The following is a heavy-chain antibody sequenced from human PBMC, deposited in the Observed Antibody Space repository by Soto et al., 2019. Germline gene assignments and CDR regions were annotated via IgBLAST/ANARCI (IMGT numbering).Heavy chain of an antibody. V-gene: IGHV1-58*01. Sequence: SVKVSCKASGFTFTSSAVQWGRQARGQRLEWIGWIVVGSGNTNYAQKFQERVTITRDMSTSTAYMELSSLRSEDTAVYYCAAGGRHDSSGYYLDYYYGMDVWGQGTTVTVSS. CDR3: AAGGRHDSSGYYLDYYYGMDV. CDR2: IVVGSGNT. CDR1: GFTFTSSA. D-gene: IGHD3-22*01. J-gene: IGHJ6*02.